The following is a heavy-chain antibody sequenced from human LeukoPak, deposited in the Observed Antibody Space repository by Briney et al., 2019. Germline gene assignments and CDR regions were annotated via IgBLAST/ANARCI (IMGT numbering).Heavy chain of an antibody. V-gene: IGHV4-39*07. Sequence: SETLSLTCTVSGGSISSSSYYWGWIRQPPGKGLEWIGSIYYSGSTNYNPSLKSRVTISVDTSKNQFSLKLSSVTAADTAVYYCAREMIETDAFDIWGQGTMVTVSS. J-gene: IGHJ3*02. CDR3: AREMIETDAFDI. D-gene: IGHD3-22*01. CDR1: GGSISSSSYY. CDR2: IYYSGST.